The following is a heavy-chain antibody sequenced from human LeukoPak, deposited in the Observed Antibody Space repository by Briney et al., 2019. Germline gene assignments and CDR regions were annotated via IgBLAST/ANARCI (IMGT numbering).Heavy chain of an antibody. CDR3: AKDLGGGTVTTWGTDY. Sequence: GGSLRLSCAASGFAFSSYGMHWVRQAPGKELEWVAVISYDGSNKYYADSVKGRFTISRDNSKNTLYLQMNSLRAEDTAVYYCAKDLGGGTVTTWGTDYWGQGTLVTVSS. D-gene: IGHD4-17*01. CDR2: ISYDGSNK. CDR1: GFAFSSYG. V-gene: IGHV3-30*18. J-gene: IGHJ4*02.